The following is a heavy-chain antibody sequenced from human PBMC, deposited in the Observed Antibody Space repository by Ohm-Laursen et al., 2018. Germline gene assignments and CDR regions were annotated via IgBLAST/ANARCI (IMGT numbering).Heavy chain of an antibody. J-gene: IGHJ3*02. CDR1: GYIFTNYY. D-gene: IGHD3-22*01. CDR3: ARGYYDSRGSAFEI. Sequence: SSVKVSCKASGYIFTNYYMHWVRQAPGQGFEWMGILNPTRGGTRTSLSQRFQDRVTMTRDTSASTAYMELSSLRSEDTAVYYRARGYYDSRGSAFEIWGQGTMVTVSS. V-gene: IGHV1-46*01. CDR2: LNPTRGGTRT.